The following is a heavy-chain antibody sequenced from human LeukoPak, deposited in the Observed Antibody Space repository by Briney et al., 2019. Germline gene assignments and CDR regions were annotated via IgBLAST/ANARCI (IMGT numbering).Heavy chain of an antibody. D-gene: IGHD3-16*01. V-gene: IGHV3-21*01. J-gene: IGHJ5*02. CDR1: GFTFSSYN. Sequence: GGSLRLSCTASGFTFSSYNMNWVRQGPGKGLEWVSSISSGSSYIYYADSVQGRFTISRDNAKNSLYLQMSSLTAEDTAVHYCARDRQGFMSEWPNWFDPWGQGALVTVSS. CDR2: ISSGSSYI. CDR3: ARDRQGFMSEWPNWFDP.